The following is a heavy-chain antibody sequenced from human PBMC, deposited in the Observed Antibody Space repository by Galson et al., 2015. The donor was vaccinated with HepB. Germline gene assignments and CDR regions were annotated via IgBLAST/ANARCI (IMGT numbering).Heavy chain of an antibody. CDR2: IGTKADSYAT. D-gene: IGHD5-18*01. Sequence: SLRLSCAASGFTFSGSAIQWVRQASGGGLEWVGRIGTKADSYATAYSASVKGRFIISRDDSKNTAYLQMSRLKIEDTAVYYCIRLGYLVGYSSAWGQGTLVTVSS. CDR1: GFTFSGSA. V-gene: IGHV3-73*01. J-gene: IGHJ5*02. CDR3: IRLGYLVGYSSA.